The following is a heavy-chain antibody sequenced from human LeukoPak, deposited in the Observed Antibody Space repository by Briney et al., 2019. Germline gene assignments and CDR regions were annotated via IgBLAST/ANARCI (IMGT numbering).Heavy chain of an antibody. CDR3: ARVGFRITIFGVVRVSNWFDP. Sequence: SVTLSLTCTVSGGSISSGGYYWSWIRQHPGKGLEWIGYIYYSGSTYYNPSLKSRVTISVDTSKNQFSLKLSSVTAADTAVYYCARVGFRITIFGVVRVSNWFDPWGQGTLVTVSS. V-gene: IGHV4-31*03. CDR1: GGSISSGGYY. J-gene: IGHJ5*02. D-gene: IGHD3-3*01. CDR2: IYYSGST.